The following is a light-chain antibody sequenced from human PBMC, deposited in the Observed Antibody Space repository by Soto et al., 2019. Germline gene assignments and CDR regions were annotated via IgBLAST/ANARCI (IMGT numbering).Light chain of an antibody. V-gene: IGKV3-15*01. CDR3: QQYDNWPLIT. Sequence: MVLTQSQATLSVSPGERASLSWRASQSVNTNLTWYQQKPGQAPRLLIYDASTRATGIPARFSGSGSGTEFTLTISSLQSEDFAVYFCQQYDNWPLITFGQGTRLEIK. J-gene: IGKJ5*01. CDR2: DAS. CDR1: QSVNTN.